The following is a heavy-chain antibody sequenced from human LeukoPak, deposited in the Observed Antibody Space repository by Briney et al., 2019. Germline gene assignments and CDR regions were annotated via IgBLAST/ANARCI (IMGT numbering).Heavy chain of an antibody. CDR1: GDSISSSRTSSYSYY. CDR3: ARHQLIDWSPAVDY. Sequence: PSETLSLTCTVSGDSISSSRTSSYSYYWGWIRQPPGKGLEWIGSILYTGSTYYNPSLKSRVTISVDTSTNQFSLTLTSVTAADSAVYYCARHQLIDWSPAVDYWGQGTLVTVSS. J-gene: IGHJ4*02. D-gene: IGHD3-9*01. CDR2: ILYTGST. V-gene: IGHV4-39*01.